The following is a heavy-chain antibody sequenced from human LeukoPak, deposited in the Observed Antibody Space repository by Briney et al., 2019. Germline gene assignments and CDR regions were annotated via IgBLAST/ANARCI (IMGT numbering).Heavy chain of an antibody. V-gene: IGHV3-23*01. CDR3: ARPDYDFWSAHGGFDY. J-gene: IGHJ4*02. CDR1: RFTFSSYA. Sequence: GGSLRLSCAASRFTFSSYAMSWVRQAPGKGLEWVSAISGSGGSTYYADSVKGRFTISRDNSKNTLYLQMNSLRAEDTAVYYCARPDYDFWSAHGGFDYWGQGTLVTVSS. CDR2: ISGSGGST. D-gene: IGHD3-3*01.